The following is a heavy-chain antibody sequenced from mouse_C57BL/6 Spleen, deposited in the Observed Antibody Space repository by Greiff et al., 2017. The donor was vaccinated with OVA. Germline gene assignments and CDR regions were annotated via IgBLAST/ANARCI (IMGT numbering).Heavy chain of an antibody. V-gene: IGHV1-82*01. CDR3: ASSSYWYFDV. Sequence: QVQLQQSGPELVKPGASVKISCKASGYAFSSSWMNWVKQRPGKGLVWIGRIYPGDGDTNYNGKFKGKATLTADKSSSTAYMPLSSLTSEDSAVYFCASSSYWYFDVWGTGTTGTVSS. J-gene: IGHJ1*03. D-gene: IGHD1-1*01. CDR1: GYAFSSSW. CDR2: IYPGDGDT.